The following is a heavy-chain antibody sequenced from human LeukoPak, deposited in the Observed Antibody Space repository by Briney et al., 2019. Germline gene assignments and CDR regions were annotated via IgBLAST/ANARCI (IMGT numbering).Heavy chain of an antibody. Sequence: GASVKVSCKASGYTFTGYYMHWVRQAPGQGLEWMGWINPNSGGTNYAQKFQGRVTMTRDKSIRTAYMELSRLTSDDTAVYYCARNIWFGESADAFDIWGQGKMVTVSS. J-gene: IGHJ3*02. V-gene: IGHV1-2*02. D-gene: IGHD3-10*01. CDR3: ARNIWFGESADAFDI. CDR1: GYTFTGYY. CDR2: INPNSGGT.